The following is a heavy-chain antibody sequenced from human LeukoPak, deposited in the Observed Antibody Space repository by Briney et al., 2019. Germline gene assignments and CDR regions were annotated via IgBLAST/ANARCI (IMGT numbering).Heavy chain of an antibody. Sequence: PSETLSLTCTVSGGSISSSSYYWGWIRQPPGKGLEWIGSIYYSGSTYYNPSLKSRVTISVDTSKNQFSLKLSSVTAADRAVYYCARHAADYDFWSGYYGRGSYFDYWGQGTLVTVSS. D-gene: IGHD3-3*01. CDR2: IYYSGST. CDR3: ARHAADYDFWSGYYGRGSYFDY. CDR1: GGSISSSSYY. V-gene: IGHV4-39*01. J-gene: IGHJ4*02.